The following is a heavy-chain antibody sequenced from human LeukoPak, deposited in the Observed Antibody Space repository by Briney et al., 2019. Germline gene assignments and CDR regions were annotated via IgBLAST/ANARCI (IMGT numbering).Heavy chain of an antibody. CDR3: ARGWGLQLPQVLSY. Sequence: ASVKVSCKASGYTFTGYYMHWVRHAPGQGLEWLGWINPNSGGTNYAQKFQGRVTMTRDTSISTAYMELSRLRSDDTAVYYCARGWGLQLPQVLSYWGQGALVTVSS. CDR2: INPNSGGT. CDR1: GYTFTGYY. J-gene: IGHJ4*02. D-gene: IGHD2-2*01. V-gene: IGHV1-2*02.